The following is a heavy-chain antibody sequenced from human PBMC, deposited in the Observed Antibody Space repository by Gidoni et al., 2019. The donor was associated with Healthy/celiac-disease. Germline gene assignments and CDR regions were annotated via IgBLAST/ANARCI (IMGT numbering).Heavy chain of an antibody. J-gene: IGHJ4*02. D-gene: IGHD3-10*01. Sequence: QLQLQESGSGLVKPSQTLSLTCDVSCGSISSGGYSWSWIRQPPGKGLEWIGYIYHSGSTYYNPSLKSRVTISVDRSKNQFSLKLSSVTAADTAVYYCARGFISYFDYWGQGTLVTVSS. CDR3: ARGFISYFDY. CDR2: IYHSGST. CDR1: CGSISSGGYS. V-gene: IGHV4-30-2*01.